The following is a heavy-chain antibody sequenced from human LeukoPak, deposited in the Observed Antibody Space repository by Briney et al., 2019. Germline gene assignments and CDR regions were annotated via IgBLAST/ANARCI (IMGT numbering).Heavy chain of an antibody. CDR1: GFTFTSSA. CDR3: AAVAYYDFWSGPPSYDY. Sequence: SVKVSCKASGFTFTSSAVQWVRQARGQRLKWIGWIVVGSGNTNYAQKFQERVTITRDMSTSTAYMELSSLRSEDTAVYYCAAVAYYDFWSGPPSYDYWGQGTLVTVSS. J-gene: IGHJ4*02. V-gene: IGHV1-58*01. CDR2: IVVGSGNT. D-gene: IGHD3-3*01.